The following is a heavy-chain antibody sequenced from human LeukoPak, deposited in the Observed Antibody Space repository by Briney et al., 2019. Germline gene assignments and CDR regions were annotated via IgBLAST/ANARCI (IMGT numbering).Heavy chain of an antibody. CDR3: AFWSGYYRGNWFDP. CDR1: GFTFSSYS. Sequence: GGSLRLSCAASGFTFSSYSMNWVRQAPGKGLEWVSSISSSSSYIYYADSVKGRFTISRDNAKNSLYLQMNSLRAEDTAVYYCAFWSGYYRGNWFDPWGQGTLVTVSS. CDR2: ISSSSSYI. J-gene: IGHJ5*02. V-gene: IGHV3-21*01. D-gene: IGHD3-3*01.